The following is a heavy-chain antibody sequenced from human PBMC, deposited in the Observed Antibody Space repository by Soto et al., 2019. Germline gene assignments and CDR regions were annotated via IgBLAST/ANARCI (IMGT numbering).Heavy chain of an antibody. D-gene: IGHD5-12*01. CDR3: ETWHLREHAYDI. Sequence: GGSLRLSCAASGFTFSGYAFHWVRQAPGKGLEWVALISFDGRDKSYADSVRGRFTTSIDSSRTTVYLQMRDLRPEDTALYFCETWHLREHAYDIWGQGTMVTVSS. CDR1: GFTFSGYA. J-gene: IGHJ3*02. CDR2: ISFDGRDK. V-gene: IGHV3-30*14.